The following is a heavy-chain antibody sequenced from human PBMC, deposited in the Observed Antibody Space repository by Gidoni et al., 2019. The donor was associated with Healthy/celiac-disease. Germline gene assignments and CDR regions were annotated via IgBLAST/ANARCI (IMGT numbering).Heavy chain of an antibody. V-gene: IGHV4-39*01. Sequence: QLQLQESGPGLVKPSETLSLTCTVSGCSISSSSYYWGWIRQPPGKGLEWIGSIYYSGSTYYNPSLKSRVTISVDTSKNQFSLKLSSVTAADTAVYYCARQGNWKENYYYYYGMDVWGQGTTVTVSS. J-gene: IGHJ6*02. D-gene: IGHD1-20*01. CDR2: IYYSGST. CDR3: ARQGNWKENYYYYYGMDV. CDR1: GCSISSSSYY.